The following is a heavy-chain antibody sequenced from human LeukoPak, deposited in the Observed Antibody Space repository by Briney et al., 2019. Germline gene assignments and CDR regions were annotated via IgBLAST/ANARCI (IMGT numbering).Heavy chain of an antibody. J-gene: IGHJ6*02. CDR2: ISYDGSNK. CDR1: GFTFSSYA. D-gene: IGHD3-9*01. Sequence: GGSLRLSCAASGFTFSSYAMHWVRQAPGKGLEWVAVISYDGSNKYYADSVKVRFTISRDNSKNTLYLQMNSLRAEDTAVYYCARGYYDILTGYLWYYYGMDVWGQGTTVTVSS. V-gene: IGHV3-30*04. CDR3: ARGYYDILTGYLWYYYGMDV.